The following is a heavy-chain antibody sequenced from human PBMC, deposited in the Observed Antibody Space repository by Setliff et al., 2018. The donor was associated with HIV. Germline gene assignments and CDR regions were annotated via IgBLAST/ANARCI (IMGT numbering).Heavy chain of an antibody. V-gene: IGHV4-38-2*01. J-gene: IGHJ4*02. Sequence: SETLSLTCAVSGDSISGGYYWAWIRQAPGKGLEWVGSVSHRGTTYYKSSLKGRVTISIDSSKSQISLNVTSVTAADTAVYYCARLGTSGWYSYFDYWGQGILVTVSS. CDR1: GDSISGGYY. CDR2: VSHRGTT. CDR3: ARLGTSGWYSYFDY. D-gene: IGHD6-19*01.